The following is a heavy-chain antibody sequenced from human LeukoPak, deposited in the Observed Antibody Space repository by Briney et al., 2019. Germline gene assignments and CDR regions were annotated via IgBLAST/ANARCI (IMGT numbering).Heavy chain of an antibody. CDR2: IYYSGST. D-gene: IGHD2-2*01. Sequence: SETLSLTCTVSGGSISSSTYYWGWIRQAPGKGLEWIGSIYYSGSTYYNPSLKSRVTISVDTSKNQFSLKLSSVTAAGTAVYYCARDVQGAYCSSTSCYNWFDPRGQGTLVTVSS. CDR3: ARDVQGAYCSSTSCYNWFDP. J-gene: IGHJ5*02. CDR1: GGSISSSTYY. V-gene: IGHV4-39*07.